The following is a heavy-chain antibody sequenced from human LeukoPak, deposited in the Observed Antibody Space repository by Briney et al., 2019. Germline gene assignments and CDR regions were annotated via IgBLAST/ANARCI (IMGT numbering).Heavy chain of an antibody. J-gene: IGHJ1*01. Sequence: SVKVSCKASGGTFSSYAISWVRQAPGQGLEWMGGIIPIFGTANYAQKFQGRVTITADKSTSTAYMELSSLRSEDAAVYYCARGNSSGSKYFQHWGQGTLVTVSS. CDR1: GGTFSSYA. CDR2: IIPIFGTA. D-gene: IGHD6-19*01. CDR3: ARGNSSGSKYFQH. V-gene: IGHV1-69*06.